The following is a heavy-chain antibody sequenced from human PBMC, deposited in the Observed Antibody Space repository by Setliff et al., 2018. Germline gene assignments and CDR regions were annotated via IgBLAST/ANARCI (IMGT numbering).Heavy chain of an antibody. V-gene: IGHV7-4-1*02. CDR3: ARDLGYCSRTSCHGDWFDP. D-gene: IGHD2-2*01. Sequence: ASVKVSCKASGYTFSSYAMNWVRQAPGQGLEWMGRINTITGNPTYAQGFTGRFVFSLDTSVSTAYLQISSLKPEDTAVYYCARDLGYCSRTSCHGDWFDPWGQGTLVTVSA. J-gene: IGHJ5*02. CDR1: GYTFSSYA. CDR2: INTITGNP.